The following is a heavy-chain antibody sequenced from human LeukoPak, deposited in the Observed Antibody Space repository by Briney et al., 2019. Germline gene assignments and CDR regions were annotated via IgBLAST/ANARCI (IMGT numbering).Heavy chain of an antibody. D-gene: IGHD3-22*01. J-gene: IGHJ4*02. CDR2: INPSGGST. V-gene: IGHV1-46*01. CDR1: GYTFTSYY. Sequence: GDPLKVSCKASGYTFTSYYMHWVRQAPGQGLEWTDIINPSGGSTTYAQKFQGRVTMTRDTSTSTVYMELSSLRSEDTAVYYCARGGTDYYDSSGYSGYWGQGTLVTVSS. CDR3: ARGGTDYYDSSGYSGY.